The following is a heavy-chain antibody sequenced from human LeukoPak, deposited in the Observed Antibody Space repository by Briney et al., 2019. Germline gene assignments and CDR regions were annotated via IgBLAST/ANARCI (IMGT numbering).Heavy chain of an antibody. J-gene: IGHJ6*03. CDR1: GGSISSYY. D-gene: IGHD3-16*01. Sequence: PSETLSLTCTVSGGSISSYYWSWIRQPPGKGLEWIGYIYYSGSTNYNPSLKSRVTIPVDTSKKQFSLKLTSVTVADTAVYYCARETSQKGAHYMDVWGKGTTVTISS. CDR3: ARETSQKGAHYMDV. V-gene: IGHV4-59*01. CDR2: IYYSGST.